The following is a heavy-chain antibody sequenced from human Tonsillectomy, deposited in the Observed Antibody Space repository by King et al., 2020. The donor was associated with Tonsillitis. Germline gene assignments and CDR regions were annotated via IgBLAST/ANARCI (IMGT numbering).Heavy chain of an antibody. D-gene: IGHD6-19*01. J-gene: IGHJ4*02. CDR3: ARGAAVAGLFDY. CDR1: GGSISSSSYY. V-gene: IGHV4-39*07. Sequence: QLQLQESGPGLVKPSETLSLTCTVSGGSISSSSYYWGWIRQPPGKGLEWIGSIYYSGSTYYNPSLKSRVTISVDTSKNQFSLKLSSVTAADTAVYYCARGAAVAGLFDYWGQGTLVTVSS. CDR2: IYYSGST.